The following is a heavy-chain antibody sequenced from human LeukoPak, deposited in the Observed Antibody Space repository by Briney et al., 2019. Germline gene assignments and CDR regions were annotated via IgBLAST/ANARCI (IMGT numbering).Heavy chain of an antibody. D-gene: IGHD2-15*01. V-gene: IGHV1-2*02. CDR1: GNTFTDYY. Sequence: ASVTVSCKASGNTFTDYYMNWVRQAPGQGLEWIGWINPKSGGTNYAQKFQGRVTMTRDTSISTAYMELNRLISDDSAVYYCARDKDGMDVWAKGPRSPSP. J-gene: IGHJ6*02. CDR3: ARDKDGMDV. CDR2: INPKSGGT.